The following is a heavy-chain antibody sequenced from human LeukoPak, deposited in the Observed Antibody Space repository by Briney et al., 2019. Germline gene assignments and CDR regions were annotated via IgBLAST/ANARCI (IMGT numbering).Heavy chain of an antibody. CDR1: GFTFSSYS. CDR3: ARAPDIVVVPAAITDYYYYGMDV. CDR2: IGSSSSYI. J-gene: IGHJ6*04. D-gene: IGHD2-2*01. Sequence: GGSLRLSCAASGFTFSSYSMNWVRQAPGKGLEWVSSIGSSSSYIYYADSVKGRFTISRDNAKNSLYLQMNSLRAEDTAVYYCARAPDIVVVPAAITDYYYYGMDVWGKGTTVTVSS. V-gene: IGHV3-21*01.